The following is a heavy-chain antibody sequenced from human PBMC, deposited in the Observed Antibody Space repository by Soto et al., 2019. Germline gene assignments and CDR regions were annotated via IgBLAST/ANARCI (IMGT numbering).Heavy chain of an antibody. CDR3: ARHHGSSSNNYYGVDV. Sequence: QLQLQESGPGLVKPSETLSLTCTVSGGSISSRSYYWGWFRQPPGKGLEWIGSIHYTGSVYYNPSGESRVTISVDTSKNQFSLKLNSVTAADTALYYCARHHGSSSNNYYGVDVWGQGTTVTVSS. J-gene: IGHJ6*02. V-gene: IGHV4-39*01. D-gene: IGHD6-6*01. CDR2: IHYTGSV. CDR1: GGSISSRSYY.